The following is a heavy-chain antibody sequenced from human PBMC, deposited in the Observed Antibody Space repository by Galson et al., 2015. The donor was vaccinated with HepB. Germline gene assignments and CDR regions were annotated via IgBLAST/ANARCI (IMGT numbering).Heavy chain of an antibody. CDR3: ARVADSHYGDHTHFDH. V-gene: IGHV3-11*06. CDR2: ISSSTIYT. D-gene: IGHD4-17*01. CDR1: GFTFSDYY. J-gene: IGHJ4*02. Sequence: SLRLSCAASGFTFSDYYMSWIRQAPGKGLEWLAYISSSTIYTNYADPVKGRFTISRDNVKNSMSLLMNSLRAEDTAVYYCARVADSHYGDHTHFDHWGQGALVTVSS.